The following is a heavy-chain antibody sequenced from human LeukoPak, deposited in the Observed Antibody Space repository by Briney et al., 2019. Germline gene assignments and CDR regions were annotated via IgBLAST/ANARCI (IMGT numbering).Heavy chain of an antibody. CDR2: IYYNGNT. CDR1: GGSISSYY. CDR3: ARLYRSGSSCYFNYFDY. D-gene: IGHD2-15*01. V-gene: IGHV4-59*01. Sequence: SETLSLTCTVSGGSISSYYWSWIRQPPGKGLEWIGYIYYNGNTNYNPSLKSRVTILVDMSKNHFSLKLSSVTAADTAVYYCARLYRSGSSCYFNYFDYWGQGTLVTVSS. J-gene: IGHJ4*02.